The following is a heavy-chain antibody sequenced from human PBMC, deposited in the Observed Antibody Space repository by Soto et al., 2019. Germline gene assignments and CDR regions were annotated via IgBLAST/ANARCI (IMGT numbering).Heavy chain of an antibody. Sequence: QVQLQESGPGLMKPSETLSLTCTVSGAYITSSSYWSWIRQPAGKGLEWIGRFSLSGTTNYHPSLRSRVTMSADVSKTQFSLRLTSVTAADTALYYCARGMTPPGAPAWYYFDSWGQGTLVTVSS. CDR2: FSLSGTT. V-gene: IGHV4-4*07. CDR1: GAYITSSSY. CDR3: ARGMTPPGAPAWYYFDS. J-gene: IGHJ4*02. D-gene: IGHD2-8*02.